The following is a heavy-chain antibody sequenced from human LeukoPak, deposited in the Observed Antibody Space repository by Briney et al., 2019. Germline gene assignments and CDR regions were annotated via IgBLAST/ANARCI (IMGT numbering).Heavy chain of an antibody. J-gene: IGHJ4*02. CDR1: GFTFSGSA. CDR3: TGNYYGSGSYADFDY. V-gene: IGHV3-73*01. D-gene: IGHD3-10*01. Sequence: QTGGSLRLSCAASGFTFSGSALHWVRQASGKGLEWFGRIRSTANGYATAYAASVKGRFTISRDDSKHTAYLQMDSLKTEDTAVYYCTGNYYGSGSYADFDYWGQGTLVTVSS. CDR2: IRSTANGYAT.